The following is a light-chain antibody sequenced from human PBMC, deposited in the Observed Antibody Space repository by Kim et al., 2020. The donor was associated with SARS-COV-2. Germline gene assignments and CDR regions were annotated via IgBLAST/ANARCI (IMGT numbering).Light chain of an antibody. Sequence: ASVGDRVTITCRASQGISNYLAWYQQKPGKVPKLLIYAASTLQAGVPSRFSGSGSGTDFTLTITSLQPEDVATYYCQKYNSAPRTFGQGTKVDIK. CDR3: QKYNSAPRT. J-gene: IGKJ1*01. V-gene: IGKV1-27*01. CDR1: QGISNY. CDR2: AAS.